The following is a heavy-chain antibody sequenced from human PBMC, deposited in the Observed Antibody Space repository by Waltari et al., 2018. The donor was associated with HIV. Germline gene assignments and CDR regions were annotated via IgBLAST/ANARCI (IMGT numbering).Heavy chain of an antibody. D-gene: IGHD2-15*01. V-gene: IGHV4-4*07. CDR3: ARGQYCSGGSCYAAFDY. CDR2: IHSSGST. J-gene: IGHJ4*02. Sequence: RQPAGKGLEWIGRIHSSGSTNYNPSLKSRVTMSVDTSKNQFSLKVTSVTAADTAVYYCARGQYCSGGSCYAAFDYWGQGTLVTVSS.